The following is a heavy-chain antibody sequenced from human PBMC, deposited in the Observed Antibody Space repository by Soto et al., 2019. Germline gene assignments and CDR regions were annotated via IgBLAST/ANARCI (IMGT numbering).Heavy chain of an antibody. Sequence: SETLSLTCAVYGGSFSGYYWSWIRQPPGKGLEWIGEINHSGSTNYNPSLKSRVTISVDTSKNQFSLKLSSVTAADTAVYYCARGRKFQLKYSSSSAYIADWFDPWGQGTLVTVSS. D-gene: IGHD6-6*01. CDR3: ARGRKFQLKYSSSSAYIADWFDP. V-gene: IGHV4-34*01. J-gene: IGHJ5*02. CDR2: INHSGST. CDR1: GGSFSGYY.